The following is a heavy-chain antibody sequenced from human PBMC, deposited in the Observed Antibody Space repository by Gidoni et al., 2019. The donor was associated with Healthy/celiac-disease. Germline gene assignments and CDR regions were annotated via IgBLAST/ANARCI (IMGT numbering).Heavy chain of an antibody. CDR3: AHRRSIAVAEYNWFDP. CDR1: GFSLSTSGVG. D-gene: IGHD6-19*01. V-gene: IGHV2-5*01. Sequence: QITLKESGPTLVKPTQTLTLTCTFSGFSLSTSGVGVGWIRQPPGKALEWLALIYWNDDKRYSPSLKSRLTITKDTSKNQVVLTMTNMDPVDTATYYCAHRRSIAVAEYNWFDPWGQGTLVTVSS. J-gene: IGHJ5*02. CDR2: IYWNDDK.